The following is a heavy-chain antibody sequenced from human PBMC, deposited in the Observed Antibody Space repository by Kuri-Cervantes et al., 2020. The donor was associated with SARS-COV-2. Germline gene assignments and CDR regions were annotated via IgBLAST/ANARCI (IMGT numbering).Heavy chain of an antibody. Sequence: GGSLRLSCAASGFTFSSYAMSWVRQAPGKGLEWVSAISGSGGSTYYADSVKGRFTISRDNSKNTLYLQMNSLRAEDTAVYYCARDPPTYYYDSSGYVSAFDIWGQGTMVTVSS. CDR3: ARDPPTYYYDSSGYVSAFDI. D-gene: IGHD3-22*01. CDR1: GFTFSSYA. V-gene: IGHV3-23*01. CDR2: ISGSGGST. J-gene: IGHJ3*02.